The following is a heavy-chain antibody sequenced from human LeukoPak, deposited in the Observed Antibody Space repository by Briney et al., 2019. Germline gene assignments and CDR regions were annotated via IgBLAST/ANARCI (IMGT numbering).Heavy chain of an antibody. J-gene: IGHJ4*02. Sequence: SETLSLTCTVSGGSISSYYWSWIRQPPGKGLEWIGYIYYSGSTNYNPSLKSRVTISVDTSKNQFSLKLSSVTAADTAVYYCARILSGTNYFDYWGQGILVTVSS. CDR2: IYYSGST. D-gene: IGHD1-26*01. CDR1: GGSISSYY. V-gene: IGHV4-59*01. CDR3: ARILSGTNYFDY.